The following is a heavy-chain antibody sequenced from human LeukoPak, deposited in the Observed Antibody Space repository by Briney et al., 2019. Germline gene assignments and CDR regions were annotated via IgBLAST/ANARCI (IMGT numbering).Heavy chain of an antibody. V-gene: IGHV1-18*01. D-gene: IGHD2-15*01. J-gene: IGHJ4*02. CDR2: ISAYNGNT. CDR1: GYTFTSYG. Sequence: ASVKVSCKASGYTFTSYGISWVRQAPGQGLEWMGWISAYNGNTNYAQKLQGRVTMTTDTSTSTAYMELRSLRSDDTAVYYCARDICPPVGSCPRDYWGQGTLVTVSS. CDR3: ARDICPPVGSCPRDY.